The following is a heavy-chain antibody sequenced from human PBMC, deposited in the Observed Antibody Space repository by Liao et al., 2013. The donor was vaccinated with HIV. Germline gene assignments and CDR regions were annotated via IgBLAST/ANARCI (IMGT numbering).Heavy chain of an antibody. Sequence: QVQLQESGPGLVKPSQTLSLTCTVSGGSISSGNYYWSWVRQPAGKGLEWIGHLYSSGSTNYNPSLKSRVTISIDTSKNQFSLNLTSVTAADTAIYYCARGYSSSWTNWFDPWGQGILVTVSS. CDR3: ARGYSSSWTNWFDP. CDR2: LYSSGST. D-gene: IGHD6-13*01. J-gene: IGHJ5*02. V-gene: IGHV4-61*02. CDR1: GGSISSGNYY.